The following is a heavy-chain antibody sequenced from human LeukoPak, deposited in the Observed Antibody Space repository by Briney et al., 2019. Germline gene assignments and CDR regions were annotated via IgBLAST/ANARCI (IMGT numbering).Heavy chain of an antibody. D-gene: IGHD3-3*01. V-gene: IGHV3-66*04. CDR2: IYSGGST. Sequence: PGGSLRLSCAASGFTFSSYWMSWVRQAPGKGLEWVSVIYSGGSTYYADSVKGRFTISRDNSKNTLYLQMNSLRAEDTAVYYCARHYDFWSGFDAFDTWGQGTMVTVSS. CDR3: ARHYDFWSGFDAFDT. CDR1: GFTFSSYW. J-gene: IGHJ3*02.